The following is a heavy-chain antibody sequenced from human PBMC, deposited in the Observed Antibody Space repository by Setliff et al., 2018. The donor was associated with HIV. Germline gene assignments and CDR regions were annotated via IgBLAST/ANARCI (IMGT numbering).Heavy chain of an antibody. Sequence: GESLKISCEASGYSFTTYWIGWVRQKPGKGLEWMGIIYPGDLDTRYSPSFQGQVTISADKSISTAYLQWSSLKASDTAIYYCARQGTSYGSNYYADVWGKGTTVTVS. D-gene: IGHD5-18*01. CDR1: GYSFTTYW. CDR3: ARQGTSYGSNYYADV. J-gene: IGHJ6*03. V-gene: IGHV5-51*01. CDR2: IYPGDLDT.